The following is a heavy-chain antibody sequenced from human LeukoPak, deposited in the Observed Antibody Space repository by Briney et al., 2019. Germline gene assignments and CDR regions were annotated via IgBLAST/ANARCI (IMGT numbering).Heavy chain of an antibody. D-gene: IGHD5-24*01. CDR1: GGSISSTN. CDR3: ARGSMRMATAGLADY. CDR2: ISSSSSYT. J-gene: IGHJ4*02. V-gene: IGHV3-11*05. Sequence: PSETLSLTCGVSGGSISSTNWWSWVRQPPGQGLEWVSYISSSSSYTNYADSVKGRFTISRDNPKNSLYLQMNSLRAEDTAVYYCARGSMRMATAGLADYWGQGTLVTVSS.